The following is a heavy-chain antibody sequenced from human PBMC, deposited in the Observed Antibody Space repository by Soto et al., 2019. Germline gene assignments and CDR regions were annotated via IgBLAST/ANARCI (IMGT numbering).Heavy chain of an antibody. J-gene: IGHJ4*02. CDR1: GVSISSYY. Sequence: SETLSLTCTVSGVSISSYYWSWIRQPPGKGLEWIGYIYYSGSTNYNPSLKSRVTISVDTSKNQFSLKLSSVTAADTAVYYCARHWYATSPRIDFWGQGILVTVSS. V-gene: IGHV4-59*08. D-gene: IGHD2-2*01. CDR3: ARHWYATSPRIDF. CDR2: IYYSGST.